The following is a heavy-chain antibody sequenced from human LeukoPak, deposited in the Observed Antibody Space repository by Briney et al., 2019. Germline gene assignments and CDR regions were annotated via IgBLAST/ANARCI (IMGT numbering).Heavy chain of an antibody. D-gene: IGHD6-6*01. CDR1: GYTFTSYG. Sequence: ASVKVSCKASGYTFTSYGISWVRQAPGQGLEWMGWISAYNGNTNYAQKLQGRVAMTTDTSTSTAYMELRSLRSDDTAVYYCARGGLKYSSSIYYFDYWGQGTLVTVSS. J-gene: IGHJ4*02. CDR2: ISAYNGNT. V-gene: IGHV1-18*01. CDR3: ARGGLKYSSSIYYFDY.